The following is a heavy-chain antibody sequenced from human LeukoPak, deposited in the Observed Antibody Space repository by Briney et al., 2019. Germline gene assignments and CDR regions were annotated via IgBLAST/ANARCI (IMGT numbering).Heavy chain of an antibody. J-gene: IGHJ4*02. D-gene: IGHD1-1*01. CDR3: GRDWKLDY. CDR2: ISNDGGDT. Sequence: GGSLRLSCTASGFIFSNYPMSWVRQAPGKGLEWVSAISNDGGDTKYADSVKGRFTISRDNSRNTLYLQMKSLRVEDTAIYYCGRDWKLDYWGQGSLVTVSS. CDR1: GFIFSNYP. V-gene: IGHV3-23*01.